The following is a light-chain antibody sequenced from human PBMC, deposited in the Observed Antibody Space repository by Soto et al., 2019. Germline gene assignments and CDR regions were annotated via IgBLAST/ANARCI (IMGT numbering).Light chain of an antibody. V-gene: IGLV1-51*02. CDR3: GTWDSSLSAYV. J-gene: IGLJ1*01. CDR2: ENN. CDR1: SSNIGNND. Sequence: QSVLTQPPSVSAAPGQKVTISCSGSSSNIGNNDVSWYQQLPGTAPKLLIYENNKRPSGIPDRFSGSKSGTSATLGITGLQTGYEADYYCGTWDSSLSAYVFGTGTKVTVL.